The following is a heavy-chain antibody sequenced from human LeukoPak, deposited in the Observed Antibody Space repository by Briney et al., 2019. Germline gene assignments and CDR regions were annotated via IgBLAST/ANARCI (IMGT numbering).Heavy chain of an antibody. CDR1: GYTFTGYY. CDR3: ARVSCSGGSCYSALLYYYYYMDV. CDR2: INPNSGGT. Sequence: GASVKVSCKASGYTFTGYYMHWVRQAPGQGLEWMGWINPNSGGTNYAQKFQGRVTMTRDTSISTAYMELSRLRSDDTAVYYCARVSCSGGSCYSALLYYYYYMDVWGKGTTVTVSS. D-gene: IGHD2-15*01. V-gene: IGHV1-2*02. J-gene: IGHJ6*03.